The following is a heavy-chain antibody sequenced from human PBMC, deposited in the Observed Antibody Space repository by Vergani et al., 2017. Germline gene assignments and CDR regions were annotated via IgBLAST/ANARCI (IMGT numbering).Heavy chain of an antibody. CDR3: AEKGFCVTSSCYTTPMDTLQY. CDR1: GFSFSDYA. CDR2: ISGSGSTT. D-gene: IGHD2-2*01. J-gene: IGHJ4*02. Sequence: EVQLLESGGGLVQPGGSLRLSCAAPGFSFSDYAMSWVRQAPGKGLEWVAAISGSGSTTYYADSVKGRLTVSRDNSKNTLFLQMNSLRAEDTAVYYCAEKGFCVTSSCYTTPMDTLQYWGQGALVTVSS. V-gene: IGHV3-23*01.